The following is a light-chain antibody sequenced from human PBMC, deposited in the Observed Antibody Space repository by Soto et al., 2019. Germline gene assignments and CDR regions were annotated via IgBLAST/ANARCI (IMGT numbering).Light chain of an antibody. Sequence: DIQLTQSPSFLSASVGDRVTITCRASQGISSYLAWYQQKPGKAPKLLIYAASTLQSGVPSRFSGSGSGTEFTLTISSLQPEDFATYYCLQHNSYPRTFGQGTKLEIK. V-gene: IGKV1-9*01. CDR2: AAS. J-gene: IGKJ2*01. CDR1: QGISSY. CDR3: LQHNSYPRT.